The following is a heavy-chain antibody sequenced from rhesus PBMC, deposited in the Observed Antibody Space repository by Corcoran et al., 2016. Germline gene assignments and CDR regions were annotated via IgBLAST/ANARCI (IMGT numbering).Heavy chain of an antibody. CDR3: AGGDAFDF. Sequence: QVQLQESGPGLVKPSETLSLTCAVSGGSIRDDYYWSWIRQPPGKGLEWIGYIYGSGGGNNYNPSLKKRVTISIDTSKNQFSLKLSSVTAADTAVYYCAGGDAFDFWGQGLRVTVSS. CDR1: GGSIRDDYY. V-gene: IGHV4-106*01. J-gene: IGHJ3*01. CDR2: IYGSGGGN.